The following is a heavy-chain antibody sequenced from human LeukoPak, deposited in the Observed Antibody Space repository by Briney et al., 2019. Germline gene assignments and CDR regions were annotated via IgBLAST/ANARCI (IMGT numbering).Heavy chain of an antibody. Sequence: ASVKVSCKASGYTFTSYDINWVRQATGQGLEWMGWMNPNSGNTGYAQKFQGRVTMTRNTSISTAYMELSSLRSEDTAVYYCASGLLEDYDFWSGPRFDPWGQGTLVTVS. CDR3: ASGLLEDYDFWSGPRFDP. CDR2: MNPNSGNT. CDR1: GYTFTSYD. D-gene: IGHD3-3*01. V-gene: IGHV1-8*01. J-gene: IGHJ5*02.